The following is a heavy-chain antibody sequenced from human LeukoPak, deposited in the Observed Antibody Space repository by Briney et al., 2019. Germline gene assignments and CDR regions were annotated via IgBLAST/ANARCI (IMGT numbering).Heavy chain of an antibody. CDR3: ARGRIVVVVAAVLY. D-gene: IGHD2-15*01. CDR2: IKQDGSEK. V-gene: IGHV3-7*01. J-gene: IGHJ4*02. Sequence: GGSLRLSCAASGFTFSSYWMSWVRQAPGKGLEWVANIKQDGSEKYYVDSVKGRFTISRDNAKNSLYLQMNSLRAEDTAVYYCARGRIVVVVAAVLYWGQGTLVTVSS. CDR1: GFTFSSYW.